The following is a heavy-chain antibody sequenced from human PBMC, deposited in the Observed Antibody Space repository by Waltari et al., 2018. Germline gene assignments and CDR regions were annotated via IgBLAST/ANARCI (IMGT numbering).Heavy chain of an antibody. CDR3: ARDLRYNWNEQSPDY. CDR2: INCKCGST. Sequence: GEGLEWWYGINCKCGSTGYADSVKGRFTISRDNAKNSLYLQMNSLRAEDTALYYCARDLRYNWNEQSPDYWGQGTLVTVSS. D-gene: IGHD1-1*01. J-gene: IGHJ4*02. V-gene: IGHV3-20*03.